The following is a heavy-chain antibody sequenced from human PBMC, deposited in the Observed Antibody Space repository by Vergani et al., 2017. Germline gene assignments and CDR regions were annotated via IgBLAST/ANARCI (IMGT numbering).Heavy chain of an antibody. CDR2: ISSSGSTI. V-gene: IGHV3-48*03. CDR1: GFTFSSYE. J-gene: IGHJ6*02. Sequence: EVQLVESGGGLVQPGGSLRLSCAASGFTFSSYEMNWVRQAPGKGLEWVSYISSSGSTIYYADSVKGRFTISRDTAKNSLYLQMNSLRAEDTAVYYCAXDIGGDGDYGDYYYGMDVWGQGTTVTVSS. D-gene: IGHD4-17*01. CDR3: AXDIGGDGDYGDYYYGMDV.